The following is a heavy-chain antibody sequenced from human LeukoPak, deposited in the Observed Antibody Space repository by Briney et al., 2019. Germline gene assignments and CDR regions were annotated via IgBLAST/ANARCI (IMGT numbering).Heavy chain of an antibody. CDR3: ARDRWGYSYGGD. J-gene: IGHJ4*02. CDR1: GFTFSNSA. V-gene: IGHV3-7*01. CDR2: IKQDGSEK. D-gene: IGHD5-18*01. Sequence: GGSLRLSCAASGFTFSNSAMSWVRQAPGKGLEWVANIKQDGSEKFYVDSVKGRFTISRDNAKNSLYLQMNSLRADDTAVYFCARDRWGYSYGGDWGQGTLVTVSS.